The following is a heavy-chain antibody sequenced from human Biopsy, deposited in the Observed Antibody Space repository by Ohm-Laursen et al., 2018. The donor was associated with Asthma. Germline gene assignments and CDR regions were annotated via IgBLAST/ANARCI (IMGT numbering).Heavy chain of an antibody. D-gene: IGHD1-20*01. CDR2: ISYDGTNK. CDR3: ARDLRSDNWNPWGMDV. V-gene: IGHV3-30-3*01. Sequence: SLRLSCSATGFTFSDYDMHWVRQAPGKGLEWVAVISYDGTNKDYADSVKGRFTFSRDNSQNTLSLEMNSLRVEDTAVYYCARDLRSDNWNPWGMDVWGLGTTVTVAS. CDR1: GFTFSDYD. J-gene: IGHJ6*02.